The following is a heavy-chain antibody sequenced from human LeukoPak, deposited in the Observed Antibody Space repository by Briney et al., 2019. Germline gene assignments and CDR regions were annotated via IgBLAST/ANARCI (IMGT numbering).Heavy chain of an antibody. CDR2: IYYSGNA. Sequence: SETLSRTCTVSGGSVTSGSHYWSWVRQPPGRGLEWIGNIYYSGNANYNPSLKSRVTMSVDRSKNQLSLKLSSVTAADTAVYYCAGVQSQNYYAMDVWGPGTPVTVFS. V-gene: IGHV4-61*01. CDR3: AGVQSQNYYAMDV. CDR1: GGSVTSGSHY. J-gene: IGHJ6*02.